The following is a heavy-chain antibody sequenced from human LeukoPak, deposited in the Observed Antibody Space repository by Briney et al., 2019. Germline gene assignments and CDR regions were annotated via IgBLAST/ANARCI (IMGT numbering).Heavy chain of an antibody. D-gene: IGHD6-13*01. Sequence: GGSLRLSCAASGYTFTSYGMHWVRQAPGKGLEWVAVISYDGSDKSYADSVKGRFTISRDNSKNTLYLQMNSLRAEDTAVYYCAKDLVSSSWSHGFDYWGQGTLVTVSS. J-gene: IGHJ4*02. CDR1: GYTFTSYG. CDR3: AKDLVSSSWSHGFDY. V-gene: IGHV3-30*18. CDR2: ISYDGSDK.